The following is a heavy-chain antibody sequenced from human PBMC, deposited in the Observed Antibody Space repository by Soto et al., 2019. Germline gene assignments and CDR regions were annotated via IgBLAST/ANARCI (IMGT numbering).Heavy chain of an antibody. CDR2: ISSSSRNI. J-gene: IGHJ4*02. CDR3: ARVWSSGYSLDY. D-gene: IGHD3-22*01. Sequence: GGSLRLSCVASGFTFGIYSINWVRQAPGKGLESISYISSSSRNIYYADFVEGRFTVSRDNAKNSVFLQMNSLRDEDTAVYYCARVWSSGYSLDYWGQGTLVTVSS. CDR1: GFTFGIYS. V-gene: IGHV3-48*02.